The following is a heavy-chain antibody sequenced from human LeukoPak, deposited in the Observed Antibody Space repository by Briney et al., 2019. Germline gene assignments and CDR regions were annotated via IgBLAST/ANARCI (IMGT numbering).Heavy chain of an antibody. CDR3: ARDPCGGDCYAFDI. V-gene: IGHV3-33*01. D-gene: IGHD2-21*02. CDR2: IWYDGSNK. J-gene: IGHJ3*02. CDR1: GFTFSSYG. Sequence: GGSLRLSCAASGFTFSSYGMHWVRQAPGKGLEWVAVIWYDGSNKYYADSVKGRFTISRDNSKNTLYLQMNSLRAEDTAVYYCARDPCGGDCYAFDIWGQGTMVTASS.